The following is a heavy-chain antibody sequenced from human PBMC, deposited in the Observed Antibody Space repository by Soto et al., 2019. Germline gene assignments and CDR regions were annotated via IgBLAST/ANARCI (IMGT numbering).Heavy chain of an antibody. CDR1: GGSISSSSYY. CDR2: IYYSGST. D-gene: IGHD6-19*01. V-gene: IGHV4-39*01. CDR3: ARQGGSGWYVDY. J-gene: IGHJ4*02. Sequence: QLQLQESGPGLVKPSETLSLTCTVSGGSISSSSYYWGWIRQPPGKGLEWIGSIYYSGSTYYNPSLKSRVTISVDTSKNQFSLKLSSVTAADTAVYYCARQGGSGWYVDYWGQGTLVTVSS.